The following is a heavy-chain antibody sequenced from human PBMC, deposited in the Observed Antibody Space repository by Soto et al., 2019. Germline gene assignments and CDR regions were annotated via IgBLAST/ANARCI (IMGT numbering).Heavy chain of an antibody. Sequence: PGGSLRLSCAASGFTFSSYSVNWVRQAPGRWLEWVAAISGTSDYIYYADSVKGRFTISRDNAKTSLYIQMNSLRAEDTAVYYCARDHRYCSGSSCRPYYYYYGMDVWGQGTTVTV. J-gene: IGHJ6*02. V-gene: IGHV3-21*01. CDR2: ISGTSDYI. CDR1: GFTFSSYS. D-gene: IGHD2-15*01. CDR3: ARDHRYCSGSSCRPYYYYYGMDV.